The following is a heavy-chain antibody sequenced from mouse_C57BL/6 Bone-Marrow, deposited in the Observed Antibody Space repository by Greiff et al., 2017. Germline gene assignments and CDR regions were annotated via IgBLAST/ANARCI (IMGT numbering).Heavy chain of an antibody. CDR3: TFYYYGSSYLLWAMDY. J-gene: IGHJ4*01. CDR2: IDPENGDT. Sequence: EVQGVESGAELVRPGASVKLSCTASGFNIKDDYMHWVKQRPEQGLEWIGWIDPENGDTEYASKFPGKATIPADTSSNTSYLQLSSLTSEDTAVYYCTFYYYGSSYLLWAMDYWGQGTSVTVSS. CDR1: GFNIKDDY. D-gene: IGHD1-1*01. V-gene: IGHV14-4*01.